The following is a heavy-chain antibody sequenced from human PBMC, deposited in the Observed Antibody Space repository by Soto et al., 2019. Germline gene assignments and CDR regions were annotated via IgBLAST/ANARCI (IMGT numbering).Heavy chain of an antibody. CDR1: GGSINSGDYY. D-gene: IGHD2-15*01. CDR2: IYYSGSS. Sequence: PSETLSLTCTVSGGSINSGDYYWSWIRQPPGKGLQWIGHIYYSGSSSYNPSLRGRVSMSMDTSKNQFSLNLKSVTDADTAVYFCARVKMVVAASWFDPWGQGARVTVSS. CDR3: ARVKMVVAASWFDP. V-gene: IGHV4-30-4*01. J-gene: IGHJ5*02.